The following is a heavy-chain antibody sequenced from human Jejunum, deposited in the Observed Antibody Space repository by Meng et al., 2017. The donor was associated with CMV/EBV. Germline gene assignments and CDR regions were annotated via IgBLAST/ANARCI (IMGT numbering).Heavy chain of an antibody. CDR2: IDAEDGDT. J-gene: IGHJ4*02. CDR3: ATFQVYADDNY. D-gene: IGHD6-6*01. Sequence: SCKGSGYTVIDQYIHWIPEAPGKGLEWMGLIDAEDGDTIYAKKFQDRVAMTADTSTDTGYMELSSLRSEDTAVYYCATFQVYADDNYWGQGTLVTVSS. V-gene: IGHV1-69-2*01. CDR1: GYTVIDQY.